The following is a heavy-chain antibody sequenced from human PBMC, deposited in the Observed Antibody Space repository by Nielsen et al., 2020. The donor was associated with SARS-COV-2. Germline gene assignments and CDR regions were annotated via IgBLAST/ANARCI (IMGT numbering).Heavy chain of an antibody. CDR3: AKASRGSYRYPDY. J-gene: IGHJ4*02. CDR2: ISGSGGNT. V-gene: IGHV3-23*01. D-gene: IGHD3-16*02. CDR1: GFTFSSYA. Sequence: GGSLRLSCAASGFTFSSYAMSWVRQAPGKGLEWVSAISGSGGNTYYADSVKGRFTISRDNSKNTLYLQMNSLRAEDTAVYYCAKASRGSYRYPDYWGQGTLVTVSS.